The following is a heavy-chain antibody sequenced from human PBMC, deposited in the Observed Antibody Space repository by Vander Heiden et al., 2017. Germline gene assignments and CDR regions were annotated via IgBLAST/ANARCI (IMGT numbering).Heavy chain of an antibody. Sequence: QVHLVEYGGGVVQPGESLRLSCEASGLPFSTDGMHGVRQAPGKGLEWVALIWSDGSNHNFGDSVKGRFTISRDNSKNTVYLQMNSLRADDTALYYCARGAYTSGSSVYFDYWGQGTLVTVSS. V-gene: IGHV3-33*01. J-gene: IGHJ4*02. CDR2: IWSDGSNH. CDR1: GLPFSTDG. D-gene: IGHD6-19*01. CDR3: ARGAYTSGSSVYFDY.